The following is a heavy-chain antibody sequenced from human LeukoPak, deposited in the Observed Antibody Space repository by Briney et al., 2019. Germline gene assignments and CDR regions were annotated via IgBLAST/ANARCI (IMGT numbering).Heavy chain of an antibody. CDR1: GFTFSRYW. J-gene: IGHJ4*02. CDR3: ARVWTYYDSSGCYY. D-gene: IGHD3-22*01. CDR2: INSDGSRT. V-gene: IGHV3-74*01. Sequence: GGSLRLSCAASGFTFSRYWMQWVRQAPGKGLVWVSRINSDGSRTFYADSVKGRFTISRDNAKNTLYLQMNSLRAEDTAVYYCARVWTYYDSSGCYYWGQGTLVTVSS.